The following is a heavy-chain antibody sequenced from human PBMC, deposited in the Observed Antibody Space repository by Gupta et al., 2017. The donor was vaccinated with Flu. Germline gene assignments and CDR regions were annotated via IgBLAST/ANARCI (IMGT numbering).Heavy chain of an antibody. CDR3: ARDGSGRSFQI. D-gene: IGHD6-19*01. CDR2: MYNSGTT. Sequence: QVQLQESGPGLVKPSETLSLTCTVSGGSIGSEYWSWVRQPPGKGLEWIAYMYNSGTTKYNPSLTSRVSISVDTSKCQFSLKLRSVTAADTAVYYCARDGSGRSFQIWGQGIMVTVSS. V-gene: IGHV4-4*08. J-gene: IGHJ3*02. CDR1: GGSIGSEY.